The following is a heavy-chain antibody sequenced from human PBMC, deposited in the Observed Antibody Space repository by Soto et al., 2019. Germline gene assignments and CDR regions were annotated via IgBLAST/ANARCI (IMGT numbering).Heavy chain of an antibody. D-gene: IGHD2-2*02. V-gene: IGHV3-11*01. CDR1: GFSISDYY. CDR3: ARDRYTNYVNYFDP. J-gene: IGHJ5*02. CDR2: ISSSGSSR. Sequence: GGSLRLSCTASGFSISDYYMYWIRQSPGKGLEWFSCISSSGSSRYYADSMKGRFIISRDNAKNSLYLQMDSLRVEDTAVYYCARDRYTNYVNYFDPWGQGTLVTVSS.